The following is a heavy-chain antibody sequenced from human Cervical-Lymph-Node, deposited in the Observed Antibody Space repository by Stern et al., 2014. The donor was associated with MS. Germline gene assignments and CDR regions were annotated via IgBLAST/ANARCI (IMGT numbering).Heavy chain of an antibody. CDR1: GYSFTGYF. D-gene: IGHD3-10*01. J-gene: IGHJ4*02. V-gene: IGHV1-2*02. CDR3: ARDGRSSYGSGSYYSSGY. Sequence: QMQLVQSGAEVKKPGASVKVSCKASGYSFTGYFLHWVRQAPGPGLEWMGWINPNSGDTNYAQKFHGRVTMTRDSSSSTAYMELSSLRSDDTAVYYCARDGRSSYGSGSYYSSGYWGQGTLVTVSS. CDR2: INPNSGDT.